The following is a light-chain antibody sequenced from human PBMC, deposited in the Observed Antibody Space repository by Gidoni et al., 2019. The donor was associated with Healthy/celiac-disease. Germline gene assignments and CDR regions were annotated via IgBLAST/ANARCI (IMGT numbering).Light chain of an antibody. Sequence: QPPLTQPVSVSAPPGPSITSSCTGTSSDVGGYNYFSWYHQQPGKAPKLIIYDASNRPSGVSNRFSGSKSGNTASLTISGLQAEDEADYYCSSYTRSITVVFGGGTKLTVL. J-gene: IGLJ2*01. CDR2: DAS. CDR1: SSDVGGYNY. CDR3: SSYTRSITVV. V-gene: IGLV2-14*01.